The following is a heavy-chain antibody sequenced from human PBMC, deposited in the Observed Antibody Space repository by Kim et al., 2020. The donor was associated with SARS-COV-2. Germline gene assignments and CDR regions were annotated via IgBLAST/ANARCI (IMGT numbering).Heavy chain of an antibody. CDR3: ALSGWDRPDY. CDR1: GFSFSHFW. CDR2: INPDGSEK. V-gene: IGHV3-7*01. J-gene: IGHJ4*02. D-gene: IGHD6-19*01. Sequence: GGSLRLSCEASGFSFSHFWMNWVRQAPGKGLEWVANINPDGSEKYFVDSVRGRFTISRDNARNSLDLQMNNLRVEDTAVYYCALSGWDRPDYWGQGTLVTVSS.